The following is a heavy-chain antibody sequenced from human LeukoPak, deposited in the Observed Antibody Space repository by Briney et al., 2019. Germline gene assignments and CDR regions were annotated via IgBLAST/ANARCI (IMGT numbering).Heavy chain of an antibody. J-gene: IGHJ5*02. D-gene: IGHD6-25*01. CDR2: MNPNSGNT. V-gene: IGHV1-8*01. CDR3: ARVPSGGDKFDP. CDR1: SYTFTRYG. Sequence: GASVKVSCKASSYTFTRYGISWVRQAPGQGLEWMGWMNPNSGNTGYAQKFQGRVTMTRNTSIRTAYMELSSLRSEDTAVYYCARVPSGGDKFDPWGQGTLVTVSS.